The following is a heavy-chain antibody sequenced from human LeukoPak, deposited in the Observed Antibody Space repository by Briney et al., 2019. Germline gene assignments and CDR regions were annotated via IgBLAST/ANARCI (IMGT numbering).Heavy chain of an antibody. J-gene: IGHJ4*02. D-gene: IGHD6-19*01. CDR3: ARDDRAVAGTL. V-gene: IGHV3-23*01. CDR2: ISYTGGST. CDR1: GFSLYDYA. Sequence: GGSLRLSCEASGFSLYDYAMSWVRQAPGKGLEWVSTISYTGGSTYFADSVKGRFTISRDNSKNTLSLQMNSLRAEDTAVYYCARDDRAVAGTLWGQGTLVTVSS.